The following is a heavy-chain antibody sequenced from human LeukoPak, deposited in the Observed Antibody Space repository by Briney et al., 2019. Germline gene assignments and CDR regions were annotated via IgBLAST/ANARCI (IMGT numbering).Heavy chain of an antibody. CDR1: GGSISSYY. J-gene: IGHJ6*03. D-gene: IGHD6-13*01. CDR2: IYYSGST. CDR3: ARGYSSSWFDYYYYMDV. Sequence: SETLSLTCTVSGGSISSYYWSWIRQPPGKGLEWIGYIYYSGSTNYNPSLKSRVTISIDTSKNQFSLKLSSVTAADTAVYYCARGYSSSWFDYYYYMDVWGKGTTVTISS. V-gene: IGHV4-59*01.